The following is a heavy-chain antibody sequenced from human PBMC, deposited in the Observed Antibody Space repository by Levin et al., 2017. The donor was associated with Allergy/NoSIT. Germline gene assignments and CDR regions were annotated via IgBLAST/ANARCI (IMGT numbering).Heavy chain of an antibody. CDR1: GYTFTSYY. Sequence: GASVKVSCKASGYTFTSYYMHWVRQAPGQGLEWMGIINPSGGSTSYAQKFQGRVTMTRDTSTSTVYMELSSLRSEDTAVYYCARGGLQCSSIAARSPRCWFDPWGQGTLVTVSS. D-gene: IGHD6-6*01. CDR3: ARGGLQCSSIAARSPRCWFDP. J-gene: IGHJ5*02. CDR2: INPSGGST. V-gene: IGHV1-46*01.